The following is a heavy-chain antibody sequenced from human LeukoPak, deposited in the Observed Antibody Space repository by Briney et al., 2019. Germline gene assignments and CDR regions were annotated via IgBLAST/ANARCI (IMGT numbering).Heavy chain of an antibody. J-gene: IGHJ6*02. Sequence: GGSLRLSCAASGFTFSNAWMSWVRQAPGKGLEWVSSISSSSYIYYADSVKGRFTISRDNAKNSLYLQMNSLRAEDTAVYYCARDGEAMDDYYYYGMDVWGQGTTVTVSS. CDR1: GFTFSNAW. CDR2: ISSSSYI. V-gene: IGHV3-69-1*01. CDR3: ARDGEAMDDYYYYGMDV. D-gene: IGHD5-18*01.